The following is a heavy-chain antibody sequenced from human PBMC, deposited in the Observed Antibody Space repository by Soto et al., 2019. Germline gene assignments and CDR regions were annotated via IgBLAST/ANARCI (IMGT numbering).Heavy chain of an antibody. J-gene: IGHJ3*02. Sequence: SETLSLTCTVSGGSISSYYWSWIRPPPGKGLEWIGYIYYSGSTNYNPSLKSRVTISVDTSKNQFSPKLSSVTAADTAVYYCARPWVDDAFDIWGQGTMVTVSS. V-gene: IGHV4-59*01. CDR3: ARPWVDDAFDI. CDR2: IYYSGST. CDR1: GGSISSYY. D-gene: IGHD2-15*01.